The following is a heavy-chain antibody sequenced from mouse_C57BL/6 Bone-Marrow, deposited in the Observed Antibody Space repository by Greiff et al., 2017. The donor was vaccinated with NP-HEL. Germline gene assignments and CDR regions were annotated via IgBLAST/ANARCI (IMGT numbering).Heavy chain of an antibody. J-gene: IGHJ2*01. Sequence: EVQLVESGGGLVQPKGSLKLSCAASGFSFNTYAMNWVRQPSGKGLEWVARIRSKSNNYATYYADSLKDRFTISRDDSESMLYLQMNNLKTEDTAMYYCVRQGYDGYYLDYWGQGTTLTVSS. D-gene: IGHD2-3*01. CDR3: VRQGYDGYYLDY. CDR1: GFSFNTYA. V-gene: IGHV10-1*01. CDR2: IRSKSNNYAT.